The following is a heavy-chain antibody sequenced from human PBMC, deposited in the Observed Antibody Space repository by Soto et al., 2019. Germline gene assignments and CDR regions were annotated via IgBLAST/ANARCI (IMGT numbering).Heavy chain of an antibody. CDR2: ISYDGSSQ. J-gene: IGHJ4*02. CDR3: TRGLLTDYFDY. CDR1: GFTFDTSA. V-gene: IGHV3-30-3*01. Sequence: QVQLVESGGGVVQSGRSLRLSCAASGFTFDTSAMHWVRQAPGKGLEWVAVISYDGSSQFYAGSVKGRFTVSRDNSKNTLYLQVNNLRNDDTAVYYCTRGLLTDYFDYWGQGVLVTVSS.